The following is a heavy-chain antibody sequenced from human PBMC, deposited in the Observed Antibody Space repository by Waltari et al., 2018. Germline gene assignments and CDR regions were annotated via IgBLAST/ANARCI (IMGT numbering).Heavy chain of an antibody. J-gene: IGHJ4*02. CDR1: GAPIGVSGSN. V-gene: IGHV4-39*01. Sequence: LQLQDSGPGRGKPSETLPPPCTVPGAPIGVSGSNRAWIRQPPGKGLEWIGSIYYSGSTYYNPSLKSRVTISVDTSKNQFSLKLSSVTAADTAVYYCARQVVTPYFDYWGQGTLVTVSS. CDR2: IYYSGST. CDR3: ARQVVTPYFDY. D-gene: IGHD2-21*02.